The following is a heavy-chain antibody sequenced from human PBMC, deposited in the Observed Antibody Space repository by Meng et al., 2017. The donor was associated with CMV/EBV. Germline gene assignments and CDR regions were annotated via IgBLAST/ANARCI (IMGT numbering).Heavy chain of an antibody. Sequence: ASVKVSCKASGYTFTGYYMYWVRQAPGQGFEWMGWINPNSGGTNYAQKFHGRVTMTRDTSISTAYMELSRLRSDDTAVYYCARETPQYSSTWYGGSNWFDPWGQGTLVTVSS. V-gene: IGHV1-2*02. CDR1: GYTFTGYY. CDR3: ARETPQYSSTWYGGSNWFDP. CDR2: INPNSGGT. J-gene: IGHJ5*02. D-gene: IGHD6-13*01.